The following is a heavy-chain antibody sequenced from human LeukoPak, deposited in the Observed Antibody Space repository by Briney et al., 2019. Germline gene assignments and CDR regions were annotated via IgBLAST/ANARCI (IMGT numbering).Heavy chain of an antibody. D-gene: IGHD4-17*01. Sequence: GGSLRLSCTASGFTFGDYAMSWVRQAPGKGLEWVGFIRSKAYGGTTEYAASVKGRFTISRDDSKSIAYLQMNSLRTEDTAVYYCTRDLLYGDYGGYYYYGMDVWGQGTTVTVSS. CDR2: IRSKAYGGTT. V-gene: IGHV3-49*04. J-gene: IGHJ6*02. CDR3: TRDLLYGDYGGYYYYGMDV. CDR1: GFTFGDYA.